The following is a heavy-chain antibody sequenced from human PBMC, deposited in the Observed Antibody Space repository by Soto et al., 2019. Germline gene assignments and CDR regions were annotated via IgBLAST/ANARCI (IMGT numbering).Heavy chain of an antibody. CDR2: IYSGGAT. CDR1: GGSISSYY. Sequence: ETLSLTCTVSGGSISSYYWSWVRQAPGKGLEWVSLIYSGGATYYADSVKGRFTISRDSSKNTLYLQMNSLRGEDTAVYHCARGYYDSSGYYRAEAFDSWGQGTMVTVSS. CDR3: ARGYYDSSGYYRAEAFDS. D-gene: IGHD3-22*01. V-gene: IGHV3-53*01. J-gene: IGHJ3*02.